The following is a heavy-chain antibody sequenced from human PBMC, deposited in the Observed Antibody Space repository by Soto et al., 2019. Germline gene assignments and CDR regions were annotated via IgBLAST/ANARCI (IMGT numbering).Heavy chain of an antibody. CDR2: INPNSGGT. V-gene: IGHV1-2*04. CDR1: GYTFTGYY. D-gene: IGHD3-16*01. CDR3: ARDGAGESDAFDI. J-gene: IGHJ3*02. Sequence: ASVKVSCKASGYTFTGYYMHWVRQAPGQGLEWMGWINPNSGGTNYAQKFQGWVTMTRDTSISTAYMELSRLRSDDTAVYYCARDGAGESDAFDIWGQGTMVTVSS.